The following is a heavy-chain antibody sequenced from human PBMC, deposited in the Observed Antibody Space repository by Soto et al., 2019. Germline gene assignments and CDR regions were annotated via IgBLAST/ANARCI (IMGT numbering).Heavy chain of an antibody. V-gene: IGHV3-23*01. CDR2: ISGSGSSI. CDR3: ARDYNQLLFAFDI. CDR1: GFTFSSYA. Sequence: GGSLRLSCAASGFTFSSYAMSWVRQAPGKGLEWVSAISGSGSSIYYADSVKGRFTISRDNAKNTLYLQMNSLRAEDTAVYYCARDYNQLLFAFDIWGQGTMVTVSS. D-gene: IGHD2-2*01. J-gene: IGHJ3*02.